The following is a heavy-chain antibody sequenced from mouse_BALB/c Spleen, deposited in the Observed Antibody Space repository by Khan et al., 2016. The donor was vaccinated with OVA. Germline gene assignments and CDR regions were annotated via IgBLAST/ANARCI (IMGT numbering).Heavy chain of an antibody. CDR1: GYTFTTYW. CDR3: ARRGCYGLCAY. D-gene: IGHD6-2*01. CDR2: INPSTGYT. J-gene: IGHJ3*01. V-gene: IGHV1-7*01. Sequence: VQLQQSGAELAKPGASVKMSCTASGYTFTTYWIHWLKQRPGQGLEWIGYINPSTGYTEYNKNFKGKATLTADDSSSTAYMQLNSLTSADSAVYDCARRGCYGLCAYWGQGTLVTVSA.